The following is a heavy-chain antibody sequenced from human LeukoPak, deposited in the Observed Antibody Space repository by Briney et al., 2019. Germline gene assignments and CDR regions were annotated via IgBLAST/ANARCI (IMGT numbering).Heavy chain of an antibody. CDR1: GGSFSGYY. D-gene: IGHD3-10*01. Sequence: PSETLSLTCAVYGGSFSGYYWSWIRQPPGKGLEWIGEINHSGSTNYNPSLKSRVTISVDTSKNQFSLKLSSVTAADTAVYYCARTFNYYGSGSYYNSVYYFDYWGRGTLVTVSS. CDR3: ARTFNYYGSGSYYNSVYYFDY. CDR2: INHSGST. J-gene: IGHJ4*02. V-gene: IGHV4-34*01.